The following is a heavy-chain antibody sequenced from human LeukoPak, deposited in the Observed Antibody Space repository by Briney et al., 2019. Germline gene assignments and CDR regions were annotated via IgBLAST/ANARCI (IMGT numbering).Heavy chain of an antibody. CDR2: IYYSGNT. V-gene: IGHV4-39*01. CDR1: GGSISSYF. J-gene: IGHJ4*02. D-gene: IGHD1-26*01. Sequence: SETLSLTCTVSGGSISSYFWGWIRQPPGKGLEWIGSIYYSGNTYYNPSLKSRVTISLNTSKNQFSLKLSSVTAADTAVYYCARRNRWELLDFWGQGTLVTVSS. CDR3: ARRNRWELLDF.